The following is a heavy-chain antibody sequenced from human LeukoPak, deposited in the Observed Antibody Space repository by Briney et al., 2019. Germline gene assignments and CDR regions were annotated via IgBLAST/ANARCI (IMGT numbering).Heavy chain of an antibody. Sequence: VASVKVSCKASGYTCTSYDINWVRQATGQGLEWMGWMNPNSGNTGYAQKFQGRVTMTRNTSISTAYMELSSLRSEDTAVYYCARVADGIVATFNYGMDVWGQGTTVTVSS. D-gene: IGHD5-12*01. V-gene: IGHV1-8*01. J-gene: IGHJ6*02. CDR2: MNPNSGNT. CDR1: GYTCTSYD. CDR3: ARVADGIVATFNYGMDV.